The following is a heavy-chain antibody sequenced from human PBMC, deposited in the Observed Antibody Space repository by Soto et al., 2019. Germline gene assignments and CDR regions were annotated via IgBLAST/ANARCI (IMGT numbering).Heavy chain of an antibody. Sequence: QVQLVESGGGVVQPGRSLRLSCAASGFTFSSYGMHWVRQAPGKGLEWVAVIWYDGSNKYYADSVKGRFTISRDNSKNPLYLQMNSLRAEDTAVYYCAREGAAGIGWFDPWGQGTLVTVSS. CDR3: AREGAAGIGWFDP. CDR2: IWYDGSNK. D-gene: IGHD6-13*01. V-gene: IGHV3-33*01. CDR1: GFTFSSYG. J-gene: IGHJ5*02.